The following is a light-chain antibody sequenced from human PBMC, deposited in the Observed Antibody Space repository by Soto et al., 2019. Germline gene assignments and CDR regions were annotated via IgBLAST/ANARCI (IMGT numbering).Light chain of an antibody. Sequence: QSVLTQPPSASRSRGQSVTISSTGTSSDVGGYDYVSWYQQRPGKAPKLLTHEVTKRPSGVPDRFSGSKSGNTASLAGSGLQAEDEADYYCSSYAGRTLYVFGTGTKVTVL. CDR1: SSDVGGYDY. CDR3: SSYAGRTLYV. V-gene: IGLV2-8*02. CDR2: EVT. J-gene: IGLJ1*01.